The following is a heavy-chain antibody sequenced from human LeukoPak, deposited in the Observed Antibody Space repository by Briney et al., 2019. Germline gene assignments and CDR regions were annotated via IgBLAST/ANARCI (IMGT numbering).Heavy chain of an antibody. J-gene: IGHJ4*02. D-gene: IGHD1-26*01. CDR3: ARGRIGADLFDY. V-gene: IGHV1-69*01. CDR2: IIPIFGTA. Sequence: ASVKVSCKASGGTFSSYAISWVRQAPGQGLEWMGGIIPIFGTANYAQKFQGRVTITADESTSTAYVELSSLRSEDTAVYYCARGRIGADLFDYWGQGTLVTVSS. CDR1: GGTFSSYA.